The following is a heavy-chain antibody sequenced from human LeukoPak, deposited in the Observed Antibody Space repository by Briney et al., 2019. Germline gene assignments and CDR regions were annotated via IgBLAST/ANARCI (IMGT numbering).Heavy chain of an antibody. Sequence: ASVKVSCKASGYTFTSYAMNWVRQAPGQGLEWMGWINTNTWNPTYAQGFAGRFVFSLDTSVSTAYLQISSLKAEDTAVYYCARVGTPYYYGSGSPWGQGTLVTVSS. CDR1: GYTFTSYA. V-gene: IGHV7-4-1*02. CDR3: ARVGTPYYYGSGSP. CDR2: INTNTWNP. D-gene: IGHD3-10*01. J-gene: IGHJ5*02.